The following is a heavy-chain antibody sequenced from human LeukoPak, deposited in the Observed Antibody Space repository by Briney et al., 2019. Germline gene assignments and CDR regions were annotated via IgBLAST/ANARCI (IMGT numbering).Heavy chain of an antibody. CDR3: AVDYYDSSGYWFAGDY. Sequence: SVKVSCKASGGTFSSYAISWVRQAPGQGLEWMGGIIPIFGTANYAQKFQGRVTITADESTSTAYMELSSLRSEDTAVYYCAVDYYDSSGYWFAGDYWGQGTLVTVSS. V-gene: IGHV1-69*13. D-gene: IGHD3-22*01. CDR1: GGTFSSYA. CDR2: IIPIFGTA. J-gene: IGHJ4*02.